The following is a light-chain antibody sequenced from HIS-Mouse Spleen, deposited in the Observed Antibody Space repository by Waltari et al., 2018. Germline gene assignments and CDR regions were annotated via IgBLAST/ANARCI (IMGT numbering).Light chain of an antibody. CDR3: SSYTSSSFNVV. CDR1: SSDGGGYNH. CDR2: DVS. J-gene: IGLJ2*01. V-gene: IGLV2-14*03. Sequence: QSALTQPASVSGSPGQSLTISCTGTSSDGGGYNHVSWYQQPPGKAPKLMIYDVSNRPSGVSNRFSGSKSGNTASLTISGLQAEDEADYYCSSYTSSSFNVVFGGGTKLTVL.